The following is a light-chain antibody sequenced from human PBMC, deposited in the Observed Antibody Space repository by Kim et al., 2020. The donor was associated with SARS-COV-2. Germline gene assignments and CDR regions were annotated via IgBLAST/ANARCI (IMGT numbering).Light chain of an antibody. CDR1: QSVLFSSNNKNY. V-gene: IGKV4-1*01. CDR3: QQYYSSPRT. CDR2: WAS. Sequence: ATINCQSSQSVLFSSNNKNYLTWYQQKPRQPPKLLIYWASTRESGVPDRFSGSGSGTDFTLTISSLQAEDVAVYYCQQYYSSPRTFGQGTKVDIK. J-gene: IGKJ1*01.